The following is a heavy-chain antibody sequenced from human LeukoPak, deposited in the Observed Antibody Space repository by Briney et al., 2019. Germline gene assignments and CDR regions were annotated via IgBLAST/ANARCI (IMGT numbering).Heavy chain of an antibody. J-gene: IGHJ3*02. CDR3: AKWVTYDFWSGPAAFDI. D-gene: IGHD3-3*01. V-gene: IGHV3-9*01. CDR1: GFTFDDYA. CDR2: ISWNSGSI. Sequence: GGSLRLSCAASGFTFDDYAMHWVRQAPGKGLEWVSGISWNSGSIGYADPVKGRFTISRDNAKNSLYLQMNSLRAEDTALYYCAKWVTYDFWSGPAAFDIWGQGTMVTVSS.